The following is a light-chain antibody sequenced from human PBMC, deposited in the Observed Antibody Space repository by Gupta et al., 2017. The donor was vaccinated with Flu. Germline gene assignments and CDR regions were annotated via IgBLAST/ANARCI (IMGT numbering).Light chain of an antibody. Sequence: ERATLSCRGSQSVSSYLAWYQQKPGQAPRLLIYGASTRATGVPARFSGSGSGTEFTLTISSLQSEDFAIYYCQQYNNWPPITFGQGTRLEIK. CDR1: QSVSSY. CDR3: QQYNNWPPIT. CDR2: GAS. J-gene: IGKJ5*01. V-gene: IGKV3-15*01.